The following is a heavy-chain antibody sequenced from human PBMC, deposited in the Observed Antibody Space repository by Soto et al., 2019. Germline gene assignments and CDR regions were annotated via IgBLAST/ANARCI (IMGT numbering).Heavy chain of an antibody. CDR1: GFSFDDYA. CDR2: INWNSGSI. J-gene: IGHJ6*02. CDR3: AKDRGSGSYAANYYYYGMDV. V-gene: IGHV3-9*01. D-gene: IGHD3-10*01. Sequence: PGGSLRLSCAASGFSFDDYAIHWVRQAPGKGQEWVSGINWNSGSIGYADSVKGRFTISRDNAKTSLYLQMNSLRVEDTALYYCAKDRGSGSYAANYYYYGMDVWGQGTTVTVSS.